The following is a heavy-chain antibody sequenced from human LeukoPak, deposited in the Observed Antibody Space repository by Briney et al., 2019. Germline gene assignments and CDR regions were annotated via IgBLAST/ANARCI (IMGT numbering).Heavy chain of an antibody. CDR3: ARARYSSTWYSFDC. Sequence: ASVKVSFKASGYTFTDYYLHWVRQAPGQGMEWMGLINPHSCCTTYAQKFQRRVPMTRHTSISTVYMDLSRLRSDDTAVYYCARARYSSTWYSFDCWGQGTLVAVSS. D-gene: IGHD6-13*01. CDR2: INPHSCCT. CDR1: GYTFTDYY. J-gene: IGHJ4*02. V-gene: IGHV1-2*02.